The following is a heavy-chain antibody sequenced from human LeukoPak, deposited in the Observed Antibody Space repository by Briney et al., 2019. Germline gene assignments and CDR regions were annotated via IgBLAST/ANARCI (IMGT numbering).Heavy chain of an antibody. CDR2: IYHSGST. V-gene: IGHV4-38-2*01. J-gene: IGHJ6*03. D-gene: IGHD6-6*01. Sequence: SETLSLTCAVSGYSISSGYYWGWIRQPPGKGLEWIGSIYHSGSTYYNPSLKSRVTISVDTSKNQFSLKLSSVTAADTAVYYCARSFEYSSSSLEYYYYMDVWGKGTTVTVSS. CDR1: GYSISSGYY. CDR3: ARSFEYSSSSLEYYYYMDV.